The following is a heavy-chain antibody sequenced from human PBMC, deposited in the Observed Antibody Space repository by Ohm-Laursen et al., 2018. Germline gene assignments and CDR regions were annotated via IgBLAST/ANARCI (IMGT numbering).Heavy chain of an antibody. J-gene: IGHJ3*02. Sequence: TLSLTCSVSGGSISSYYWSWTRQSPGKGLEWIGYIYKSGSTNYNPSLKSRVTISLNTSKNQFSLKLSSVTAADTAVYYCARRGHAFDIWGQGTMVTVSS. CDR3: ARRGHAFDI. CDR2: IYKSGST. V-gene: IGHV4-59*01. CDR1: GGSISSYY.